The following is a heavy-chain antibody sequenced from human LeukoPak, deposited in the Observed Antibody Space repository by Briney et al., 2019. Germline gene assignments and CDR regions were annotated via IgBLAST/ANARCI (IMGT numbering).Heavy chain of an antibody. CDR1: GFTFSDYY. CDR3: AKGVSVAVAPFDY. D-gene: IGHD6-19*01. Sequence: GGSLRLSCAASGFTFSDYYMSWVRQAPGKGLEWVSAISGSGGSTYYAGSVKGRFTISRDNSKNTLYLQMNSLRAEDTAVYYCAKGVSVAVAPFDYWGQGTLVTVSS. CDR2: ISGSGGST. J-gene: IGHJ4*02. V-gene: IGHV3-23*01.